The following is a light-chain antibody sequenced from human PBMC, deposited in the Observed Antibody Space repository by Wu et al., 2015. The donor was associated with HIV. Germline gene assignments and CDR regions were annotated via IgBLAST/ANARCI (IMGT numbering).Light chain of an antibody. Sequence: LSCRASXSLSXNYLAWYQLNLARSQALIYGASSRATGIPDRFSGSGSGTDFTLTISRLEPDDFAVYFCQQYASPPRTFGQGTKVE. CDR2: GAS. CDR1: XSLSXNY. CDR3: QQYASPPRT. V-gene: IGKV3-20*01. J-gene: IGKJ1*01.